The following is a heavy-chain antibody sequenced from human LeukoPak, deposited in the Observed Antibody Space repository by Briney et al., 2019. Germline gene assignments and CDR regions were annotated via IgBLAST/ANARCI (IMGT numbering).Heavy chain of an antibody. CDR2: ISSSSSYI. CDR3: ARDSYGSGSLFDY. CDR1: GFTFSSYS. J-gene: IGHJ4*02. Sequence: GGSLRLPCAASGFTFSSYSMNWVRQAPGKGLEWVSSISSSSSYIYYADSVKGRFTISRDNAKNSLYLQMNSLRAEDTAVYYCARDSYGSGSLFDYWGQGTLVTVSS. D-gene: IGHD3-10*01. V-gene: IGHV3-21*01.